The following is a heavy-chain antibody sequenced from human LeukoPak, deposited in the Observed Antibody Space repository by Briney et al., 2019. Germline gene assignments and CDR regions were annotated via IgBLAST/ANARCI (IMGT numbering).Heavy chain of an antibody. CDR2: IYPGDSDT. J-gene: IGHJ4*02. CDR3: ARLPSYYYDSSGYPPDY. Sequence: GESLKISRKGVGYSFATYWIGWMRRMPGKGLEWMGSIYPGDSDTRYSPSFQGQVTISADKSISTAYLQWSSLKASDTAMYYCARLPSYYYDSSGYPPDYWGQGTLVTVSS. D-gene: IGHD3-22*01. V-gene: IGHV5-51*01. CDR1: GYSFATYW.